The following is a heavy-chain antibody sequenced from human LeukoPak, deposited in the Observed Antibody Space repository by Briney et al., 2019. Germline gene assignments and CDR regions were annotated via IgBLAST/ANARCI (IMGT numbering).Heavy chain of an antibody. J-gene: IGHJ4*02. V-gene: IGHV4-34*01. D-gene: IGHD6-6*01. CDR3: ASPDPQYSSSSFDY. CDR2: INHSGST. CDR1: GGSFSGYY. Sequence: SETLSLTCAVYGGSFSGYYWSWIRQPPVKGLEWIGEINHSGSTNYNPSLKSRVTISVDTSKNQFSLKLSSVTAADTAVYYCASPDPQYSSSSFDYWGQGTLVTVSS.